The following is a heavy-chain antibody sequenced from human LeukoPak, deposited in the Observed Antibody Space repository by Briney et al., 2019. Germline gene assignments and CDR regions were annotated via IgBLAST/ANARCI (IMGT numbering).Heavy chain of an antibody. CDR3: ASLTCSGGTCHGMDV. V-gene: IGHV4-4*02. CDR2: IYHSGTT. Sequence: SETLSLTRAVSGGSLSSSNWWSWVRQPPGKGLEWIGEIYHSGTTNYNPSLKSRVTISVDKSNNQFSLKLSSVAAADTAVYYCASLTCSGGTCHGMDVWGQGTTVTVSS. CDR1: GGSLSSSNW. D-gene: IGHD2-15*01. J-gene: IGHJ6*02.